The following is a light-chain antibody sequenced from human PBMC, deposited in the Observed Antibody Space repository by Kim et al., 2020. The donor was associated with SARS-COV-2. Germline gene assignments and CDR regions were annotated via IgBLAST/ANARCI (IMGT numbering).Light chain of an antibody. CDR2: GVT. CDR3: SSYTTSSTLI. Sequence: GQSITVSCTGGNDAVGDYNFVAWHNPPPGKPPKRIIYGVTQRPLGISPRFSGSKSGNTASLPISGLQAEDEAVYYCSSYTTSSTLIFGGGTQLTVL. CDR1: NDAVGDYNF. J-gene: IGLJ2*01. V-gene: IGLV2-14*03.